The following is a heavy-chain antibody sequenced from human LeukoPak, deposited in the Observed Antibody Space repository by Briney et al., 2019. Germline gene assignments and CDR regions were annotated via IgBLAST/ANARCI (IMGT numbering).Heavy chain of an antibody. CDR1: GYRFKDYY. J-gene: IGHJ4*02. Sequence: ASVKVSCKASGYRFKDYYIHWVRQAPGQGPEWMGWINPDSGGTKYTQNFQGRVTMTRDTSTNTAYMELISLKSDDTALYYCVRDLGVSVRCGGRECDREFWGQGTLVTVSA. V-gene: IGHV1-2*02. CDR2: INPDSGGT. D-gene: IGHD2-15*01. CDR3: VRDLGVSVRCGGRECDREF.